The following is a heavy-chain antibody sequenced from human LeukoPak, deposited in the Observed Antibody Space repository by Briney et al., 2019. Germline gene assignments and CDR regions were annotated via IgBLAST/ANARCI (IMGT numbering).Heavy chain of an antibody. Sequence: SETLSLTCTVSGASFSRYYWSWIRQSPGKGVEWIGYIYYSGSTRYNPSLKSRVSISVDTAKDQISLKLSSVTAADTAVYYCARGRGGSGTYPGIDFWGQGTLVTVSS. CDR1: GASFSRYY. CDR3: ARGRGGSGTYPGIDF. D-gene: IGHD2-15*01. J-gene: IGHJ4*02. CDR2: IYYSGST. V-gene: IGHV4-59*01.